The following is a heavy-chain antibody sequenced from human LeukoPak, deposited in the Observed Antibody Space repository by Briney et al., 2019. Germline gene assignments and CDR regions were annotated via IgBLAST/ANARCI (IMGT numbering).Heavy chain of an antibody. J-gene: IGHJ5*02. CDR3: ARARCDTCGYGS. V-gene: IGHV3-66*02. Sequence: VGSLRLSCAASGFAVSNNYMSWVRQAPGKGLEWVAVIYDGGHTDYADSVKGRFTISRDSSKNTLYLQMNSLRPEDTAEYYCARARCDTCGYGSWGQGTLVTVSS. CDR2: IYDGGHT. D-gene: IGHD3-22*01. CDR1: GFAVSNNY.